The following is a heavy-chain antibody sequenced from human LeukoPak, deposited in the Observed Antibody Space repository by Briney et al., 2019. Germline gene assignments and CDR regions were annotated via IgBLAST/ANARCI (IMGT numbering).Heavy chain of an antibody. J-gene: IGHJ6*03. V-gene: IGHV1-46*01. CDR2: ISPSGGST. CDR3: ARDAARRAYYYMDV. Sequence: ASVKVSCKAFGYTFTSNYMHWVRQAPGQGPEWMGVISPSGGSTTYAQKFQGRVTMTRDTSISTAYMELSRLRSDDTAVYYCARDAARRAYYYMDVWGKGTTVTVSS. D-gene: IGHD6-6*01. CDR1: GYTFTSNY.